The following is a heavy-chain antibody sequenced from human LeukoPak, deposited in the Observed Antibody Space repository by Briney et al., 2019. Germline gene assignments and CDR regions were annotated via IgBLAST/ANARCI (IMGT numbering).Heavy chain of an antibody. J-gene: IGHJ3*01. CDR1: GFTFSSYW. CDR3: ARGVYAFDV. CDR2: MKEDGREI. V-gene: IGHV3-7*01. Sequence: GGSLRLSCAASGFTFSSYWMSWVRQAPGKGLEWVAYMKEDGREIYYVGSVKGRFTISRDNAENSVFLQMNSLRAEDTAVYFCARGVYAFDVWGQGTLVTVSS.